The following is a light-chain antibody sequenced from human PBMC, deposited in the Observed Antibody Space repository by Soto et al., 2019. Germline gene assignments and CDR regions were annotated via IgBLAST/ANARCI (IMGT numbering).Light chain of an antibody. V-gene: IGKV2-28*01. CDR2: MAS. J-gene: IGKJ2*01. CDR1: QSLLERDGYKY. Sequence: DIVMTQSPISLPVSPGEPASISCRSSQSLLERDGYKYLVWYLQKPGQSPQLLIYMASNRATGVPDSYSGSGSGTDITLKISRVEADDVEVYYCMQALPTGYTFGQATRLEIK. CDR3: MQALPTGYT.